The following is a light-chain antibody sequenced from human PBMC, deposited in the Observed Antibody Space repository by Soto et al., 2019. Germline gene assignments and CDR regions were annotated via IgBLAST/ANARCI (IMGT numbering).Light chain of an antibody. CDR3: CSYAGSSTYV. CDR1: GSYNF. J-gene: IGLJ1*01. CDR2: EVS. V-gene: IGLV2-23*02. Sequence: QSALTQPASVSGSPGQSITISCTVGSYNFVSWYQQHPGKAPKVLIYEVSKRPSGVSDRLSGSKSGNTASLTISGLQAEDEADYYCCSYAGSSTYVFGTGTKVTVL.